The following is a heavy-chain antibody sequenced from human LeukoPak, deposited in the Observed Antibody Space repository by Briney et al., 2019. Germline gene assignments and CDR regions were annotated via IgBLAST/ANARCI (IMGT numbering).Heavy chain of an antibody. Sequence: GASVKVSCKASGYTFTGYYMYWVRQAPGQGLEWMGWINPNSGGTNYAQKFQGRVTMTRDTSISTAYMELSRLRSDDTAVYYCARVGVYYGSGSYYKVFDYWGQGTLVTVSS. D-gene: IGHD3-10*01. J-gene: IGHJ4*02. CDR3: ARVGVYYGSGSYYKVFDY. V-gene: IGHV1-2*02. CDR2: INPNSGGT. CDR1: GYTFTGYY.